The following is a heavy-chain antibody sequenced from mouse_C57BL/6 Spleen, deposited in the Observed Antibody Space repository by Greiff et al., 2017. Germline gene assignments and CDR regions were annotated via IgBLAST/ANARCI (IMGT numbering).Heavy chain of an antibody. V-gene: IGHV1-82*01. Sequence: QVQLKESGPELVKPGASVKISCKASGYAFSSSWMNWVKQRPGKGLEWIGRIYPGDGDTNYNGKFKGKATLTADKSSSTAYMQLSSLTSEDSAVXFCALLTGTRDYFDYWGQGTTLTVSS. CDR3: ALLTGTRDYFDY. CDR1: GYAFSSSW. CDR2: IYPGDGDT. D-gene: IGHD4-1*01. J-gene: IGHJ2*01.